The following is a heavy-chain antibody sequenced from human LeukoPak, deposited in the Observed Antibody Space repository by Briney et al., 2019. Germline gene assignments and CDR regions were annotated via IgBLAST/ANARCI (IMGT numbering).Heavy chain of an antibody. J-gene: IGHJ6*03. V-gene: IGHV4-39*01. Sequence: SETLSLTCTVSGGSISSSSYYWGWIRQPPGKGLEWIGSIYYSGSTYYNPSLKSRVTISVDTSKNQFSLKLSSVTAADTAVYYCARIQAPYYDFWSDYYENYMDVWGKGTTVTVSS. CDR2: IYYSGST. CDR3: ARIQAPYYDFWSDYYENYMDV. D-gene: IGHD3-3*01. CDR1: GGSISSSSYY.